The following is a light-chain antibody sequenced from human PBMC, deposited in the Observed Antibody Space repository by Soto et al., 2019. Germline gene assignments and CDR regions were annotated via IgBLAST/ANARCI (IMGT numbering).Light chain of an antibody. CDR1: QDISNY. Sequence: DIQMTQSPSSLSASVGDRVTITCQASQDISNYLNWYQQKPGKAPKLLIYDASNLETGVPSRFSGSGSGTDFTFTISSLQPDDCATYYCQQYRGYWTFGQGTKVEIK. CDR3: QQYRGYWT. V-gene: IGKV1-33*01. J-gene: IGKJ1*01. CDR2: DAS.